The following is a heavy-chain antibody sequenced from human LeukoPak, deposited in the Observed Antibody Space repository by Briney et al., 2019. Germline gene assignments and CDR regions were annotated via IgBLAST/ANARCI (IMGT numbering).Heavy chain of an antibody. D-gene: IGHD5-24*01. J-gene: IGHJ4*02. Sequence: GGSLRLSCAASGFTFSNYAMNWVRQAPGKGLEWVSVISGSTTGTHYADSVKGRFTISRENSKNTLYLQMNSLRAEDTAVYYSAKGRWVQNYFDYGGQGTQVTVSS. CDR2: ISGSTTGT. CDR1: GFTFSNYA. CDR3: AKGRWVQNYFDY. V-gene: IGHV3-23*01.